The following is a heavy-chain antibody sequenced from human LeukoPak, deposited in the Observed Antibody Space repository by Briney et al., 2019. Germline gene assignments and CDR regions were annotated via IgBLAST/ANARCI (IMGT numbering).Heavy chain of an antibody. V-gene: IGHV4-59*01. CDR1: GGSISSYY. CDR2: IYYSGST. CDR3: ARDQGSFDY. Sequence: SETLSLTFTVSGGSISSYYWSWIRQPPGKGLEWIGYIYYSGSTNYNPSLKSRVTISVDTSKNQFSLKLSSVTAADTAVYYCARDQGSFDYWGQGTLVTVSS. J-gene: IGHJ4*02.